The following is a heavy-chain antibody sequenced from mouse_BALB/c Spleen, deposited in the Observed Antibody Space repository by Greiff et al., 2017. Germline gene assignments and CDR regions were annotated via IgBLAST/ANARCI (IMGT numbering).Heavy chain of an antibody. V-gene: IGHV1-15*01. CDR2: IDPETGGT. CDR1: GYTFTDYE. J-gene: IGHJ3*01. CDR3: TLLRG. Sequence: VKLMEPGAELVRPGASVTLSCKASGYTFTDYEMHWVKQTPVHGLEWIGAIDPETGGTAYNQKFKGKATLTADKSSSTAYMELRSLTSEDSAVYYCTLLRGWGQGTLVTVSA.